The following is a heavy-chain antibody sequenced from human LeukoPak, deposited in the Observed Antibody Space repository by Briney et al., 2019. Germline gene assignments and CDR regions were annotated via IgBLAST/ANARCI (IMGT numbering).Heavy chain of an antibody. CDR3: ARGRTGGYQLLPFCRVRNWFDP. J-gene: IGHJ5*02. CDR2: MNPNSGNT. V-gene: IGHV1-8*01. D-gene: IGHD2-2*01. Sequence: ASVKVSCKASGYTFTSYDINWVRQATGQGLEWMGWMNPNSGNTGYAQKFQGRVTMTRNTSISTAYMELSSLRSEDTAVYYCARGRTGGYQLLPFCRVRNWFDPWGQGTLVTVSS. CDR1: GYTFTSYD.